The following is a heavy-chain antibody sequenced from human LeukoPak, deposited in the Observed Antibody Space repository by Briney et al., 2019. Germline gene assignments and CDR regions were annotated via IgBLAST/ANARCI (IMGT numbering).Heavy chain of an antibody. Sequence: GGSLRLSCAAPGFTFRNAWMTWVRQAPGRGLEWVGRIKSETDGGTTDYAAPVKGRFTISRADSTNTLFLQMNSLKTEDAAVYYCSAARVGGGCHEYWGQGTLVTVSS. CDR2: IKSETDGGTT. J-gene: IGHJ4*02. V-gene: IGHV3-15*01. CDR3: SAARVGGGCHEY. CDR1: GFTFRNAW. D-gene: IGHD2-15*01.